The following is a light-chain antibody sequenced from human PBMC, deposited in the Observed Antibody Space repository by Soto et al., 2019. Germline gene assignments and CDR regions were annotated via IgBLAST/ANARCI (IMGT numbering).Light chain of an antibody. Sequence: EIVLTQSPATLALSPGERATLSCRASQSVKTFLVWYQQRPGQAPRLLSHDAAHGAAGIPTRCSSSFFGTDFTLTISTLEPEDAAVYYCQQRSNWPPITLRRGTRREIK. J-gene: IGKJ5*01. CDR2: DAA. CDR1: QSVKTF. CDR3: QQRSNWPPIT. V-gene: IGKV3-11*01.